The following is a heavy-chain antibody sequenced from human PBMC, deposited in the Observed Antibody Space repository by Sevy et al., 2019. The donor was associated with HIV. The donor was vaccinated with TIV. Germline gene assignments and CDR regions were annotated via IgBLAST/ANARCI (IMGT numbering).Heavy chain of an antibody. CDR3: EAIATAGRDY. CDR2: ISGSGGST. J-gene: IGHJ4*02. V-gene: IGHV3-23*01. Sequence: GGSLRLSCAASGFIFSSYVMTWVRQAPGKGLEWVSTISGSGGSTYYADSVKGRFTISRDNSKKILDLQMNSLRAEDTAVYYCEAIATAGRDYWGQGTLVTVSS. D-gene: IGHD6-13*01. CDR1: GFIFSSYV.